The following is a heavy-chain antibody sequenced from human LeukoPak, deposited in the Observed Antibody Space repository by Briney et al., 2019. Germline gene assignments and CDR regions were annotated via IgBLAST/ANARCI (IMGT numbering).Heavy chain of an antibody. CDR2: IKSESDGGTT. Sequence: GGSLRLSCAASTFTFSNAWMSWVRHAPGKGLVWVCRIKSESDGGTTDYAARVKGRFTISRDESKNTLYLQMNSLKTEDTAVYYCTTAPRGYCSGGKCSYAFDIWGQGTMVTVSS. J-gene: IGHJ3*02. CDR1: TFTFSNAW. V-gene: IGHV3-15*01. CDR3: TTAPRGYCSGGKCSYAFDI. D-gene: IGHD2-15*01.